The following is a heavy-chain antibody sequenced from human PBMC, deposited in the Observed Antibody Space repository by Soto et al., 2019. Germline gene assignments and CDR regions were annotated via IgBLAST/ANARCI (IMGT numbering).Heavy chain of an antibody. D-gene: IGHD2-15*01. J-gene: IGHJ6*03. Sequence: GGSLRLSCAASGFTFSSYWMHWVRQAPGKGLVWVSRINSDGSSTSYAASVKGRFTISRDNAKNTLYLQMNSLRADDTAVYYCARDGNCSGGSCYPSTLYYYYYYMDVWGKGTTVTVSS. CDR3: ARDGNCSGGSCYPSTLYYYYYYMDV. V-gene: IGHV3-74*01. CDR1: GFTFSSYW. CDR2: INSDGSST.